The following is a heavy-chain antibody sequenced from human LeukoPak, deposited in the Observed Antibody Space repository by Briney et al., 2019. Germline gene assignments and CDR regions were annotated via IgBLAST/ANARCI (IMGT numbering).Heavy chain of an antibody. CDR3: ARLSDGYYYYGMDV. J-gene: IGHJ6*02. Sequence: SETLSLTCTVSAGSISSYYWSWIRQPPGKGLEWIGYIYYSGSTNYNPSLKSRVTISVDTSKNQFSLKLSSVTAADTAVYYCARLSDGYYYYGMDVWGQGTTVTVSS. CDR1: AGSISSYY. D-gene: IGHD3-16*02. V-gene: IGHV4-59*08. CDR2: IYYSGST.